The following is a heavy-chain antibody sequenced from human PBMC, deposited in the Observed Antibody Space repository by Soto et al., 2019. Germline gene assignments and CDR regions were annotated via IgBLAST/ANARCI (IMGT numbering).Heavy chain of an antibody. V-gene: IGHV4-59*08. CDR2: IYYSGST. CDR3: ARPKADTAVGYFDY. J-gene: IGHJ4*02. D-gene: IGHD5-18*01. CDR1: GGSISSYY. Sequence: SETLSLTCTVSGGSISSYYWSWIRQPPGKGLEWIGYIYYSGSTNYNPSLKSRVTISVDTSKNQFSLKLSSVTAADTAVYYCARPKADTAVGYFDYWGQGALVTVSS.